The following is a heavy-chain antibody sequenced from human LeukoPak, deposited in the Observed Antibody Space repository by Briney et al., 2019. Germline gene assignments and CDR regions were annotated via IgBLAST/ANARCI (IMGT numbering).Heavy chain of an antibody. D-gene: IGHD6-6*01. Sequence: SVKVSCKASGGTFSSYALSWVRQAPGQGLEWMGLIILIFGTANYAQKFQGRVTITTDESTRTAYMELSSLRSEDTAVYYCARGPYPGGSSGHYSYYMDVWGKGTTVTVSS. CDR3: ARGPYPGGSSGHYSYYMDV. CDR1: GGTFSSYA. CDR2: IILIFGTA. V-gene: IGHV1-69*05. J-gene: IGHJ6*03.